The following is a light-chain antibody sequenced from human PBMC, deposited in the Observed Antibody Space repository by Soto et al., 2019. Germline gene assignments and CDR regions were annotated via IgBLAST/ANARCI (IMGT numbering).Light chain of an antibody. Sequence: DIVMTQSPDSLAVSLGERATINCKSSQSVLYSSNNKNHLAWYQQKPGQPPKLLIYWASTRESGVPDRFSGSGSGTDFTLTISSLQAEDVEVYYCQQYYSTPRTFGQGTKVEIK. V-gene: IGKV4-1*01. CDR1: QSVLYSSNNKNH. CDR3: QQYYSTPRT. CDR2: WAS. J-gene: IGKJ1*01.